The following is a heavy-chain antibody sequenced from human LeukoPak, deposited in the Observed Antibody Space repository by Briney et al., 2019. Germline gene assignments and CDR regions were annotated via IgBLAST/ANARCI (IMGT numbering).Heavy chain of an antibody. V-gene: IGHV3-21*01. CDR1: GFTFSRYS. CDR3: ARAKTSGSYLYDY. Sequence: GGSLRLSCAASGFTFSRYSMTWVRQAPGKGLEWVSSISTSSSYIYYADSMKGRFTVSRDNAKKSLYLQVSSLRAEDTAVYYCARAKTSGSYLYDYWSQGTLVTVSS. J-gene: IGHJ4*02. CDR2: ISTSSSYI. D-gene: IGHD1-26*01.